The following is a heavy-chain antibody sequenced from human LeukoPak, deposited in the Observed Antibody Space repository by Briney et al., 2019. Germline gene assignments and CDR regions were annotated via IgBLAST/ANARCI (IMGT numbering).Heavy chain of an antibody. D-gene: IGHD3-16*01. CDR2: INQEGREK. J-gene: IGHJ6*03. Sequence: GGSLRLSCAASGFTFSSYWTSWVPQAPGKGLEWVANINQEGREKYSVDSVKGRFTIHRDNAKNSLYMQMNSLRDEDTAVYYCARVMSASVWRSYGSYYYFYYMDIWGKGTTVTVSS. CDR1: GFTFSSYW. CDR3: ARVMSASVWRSYGSYYYFYYMDI. V-gene: IGHV3-7*01.